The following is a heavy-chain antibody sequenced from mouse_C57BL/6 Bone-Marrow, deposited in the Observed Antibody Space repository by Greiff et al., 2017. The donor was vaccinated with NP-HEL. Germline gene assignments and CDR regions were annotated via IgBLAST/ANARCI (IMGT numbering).Heavy chain of an antibody. CDR3: ANGYWAY. CDR1: GYSITSGYY. Sequence: EVKLQESGPGLVKPSQSLSLTCSVTGYSITSGYYWNWIRQFPGNKLEWMGYISYDGSNNYNPSLKNRISITRDTSKNQFFLKLNSVTTEDTATYYCANGYWAYWGQGTLVTVSA. D-gene: IGHD2-3*01. V-gene: IGHV3-6*01. J-gene: IGHJ3*01. CDR2: ISYDGSN.